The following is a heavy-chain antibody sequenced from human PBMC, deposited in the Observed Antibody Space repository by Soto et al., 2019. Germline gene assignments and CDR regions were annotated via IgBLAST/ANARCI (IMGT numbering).Heavy chain of an antibody. CDR3: GRNSIAARLSVYYYYYMDV. CDR2: IKQDGSEK. J-gene: IGHJ6*03. V-gene: IGHV3-7*03. D-gene: IGHD6-6*01. Sequence: GGSLRLSCAASGFTFSSYWMSWVRQAPGKGLEWVANIKQDGSEKYYVDSVKGRFTISRDNAKNSLYLQMNSLRAEDTAVYYCGRNSIAARLSVYYYYYMDVWGKGTTVTVSS. CDR1: GFTFSSYW.